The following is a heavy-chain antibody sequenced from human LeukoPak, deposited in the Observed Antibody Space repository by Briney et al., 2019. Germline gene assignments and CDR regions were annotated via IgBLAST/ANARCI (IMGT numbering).Heavy chain of an antibody. D-gene: IGHD3-3*01. Sequence: GGSLRLSCAASGFTFSSYAMHWVRQAPGEGLEWVAIISYDENNKYYADSVEGRFTISRDNSKNTLYLQMNTLRAEDTAVYYCARDRWPFWSGYYNSEEYGMDVWGQGTTVTVSS. V-gene: IGHV3-30-3*01. J-gene: IGHJ6*02. CDR1: GFTFSSYA. CDR3: ARDRWPFWSGYYNSEEYGMDV. CDR2: ISYDENNK.